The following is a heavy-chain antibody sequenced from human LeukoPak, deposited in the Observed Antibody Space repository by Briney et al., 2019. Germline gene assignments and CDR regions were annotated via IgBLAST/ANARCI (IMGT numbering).Heavy chain of an antibody. J-gene: IGHJ5*02. CDR1: GFTFTSSA. Sequence: ASVKVSCKASGFTFTSSAVHWVRQAPGQGLEWMGWINPNSGGTNYAQKFQGRVTMTRDTSISTAYMELSRLRSDDTAVYYCARVWYDFWSGYYNWFDPWGQGTLVTVSS. CDR2: INPNSGGT. V-gene: IGHV1-2*02. D-gene: IGHD3-3*01. CDR3: ARVWYDFWSGYYNWFDP.